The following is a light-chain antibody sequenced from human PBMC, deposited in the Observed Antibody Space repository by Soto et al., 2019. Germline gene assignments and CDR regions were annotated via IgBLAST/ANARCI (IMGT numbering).Light chain of an antibody. Sequence: QAVLTQPPSVSGAPGQRVTISCTGSSSNIGAGYDVHWYWQLPGTAPKLLIDGHSNRPSGVPDRFSASKSGTSASLAITGLQAEDEADYYCSSYTTSSNYVFGTGTKVTVL. CDR3: SSYTTSSNYV. V-gene: IGLV1-40*01. CDR1: SSNIGAGYD. CDR2: GHS. J-gene: IGLJ1*01.